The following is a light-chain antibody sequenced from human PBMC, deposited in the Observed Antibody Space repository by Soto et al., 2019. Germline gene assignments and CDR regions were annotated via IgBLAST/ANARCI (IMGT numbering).Light chain of an antibody. Sequence: EIVLTQSPGTLSLSPGERATLSCRASQSVSGIYLAWYQQKPGQAPRLLIYGASDRATGIPDRFSGSGSGTDFTLTISRLEPEDFAVYYCQQYGTPPWTFGQGTKVDIK. CDR3: QQYGTPPWT. J-gene: IGKJ1*01. CDR1: QSVSGIY. CDR2: GAS. V-gene: IGKV3-20*01.